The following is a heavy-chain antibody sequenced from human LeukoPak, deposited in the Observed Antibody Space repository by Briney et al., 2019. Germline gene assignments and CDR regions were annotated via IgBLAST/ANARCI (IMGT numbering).Heavy chain of an antibody. V-gene: IGHV1-46*01. CDR3: ARQGRGGYWYFDL. J-gene: IGHJ2*01. CDR1: GYTFIRYY. D-gene: IGHD3-16*01. Sequence: GASVKVSCKASGYTFIRYYIHWVRQAPGQGLEWMGVINPSGGSTTYAQKFQGRVTMTRDTSTDTVYMELSSLRSEDTAIYYCARQGRGGYWYFDLWGRGTLVTVSS. CDR2: INPSGGST.